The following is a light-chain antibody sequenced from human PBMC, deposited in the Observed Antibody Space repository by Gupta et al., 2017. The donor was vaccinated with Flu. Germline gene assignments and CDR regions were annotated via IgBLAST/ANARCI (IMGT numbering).Light chain of an antibody. Sequence: EVVLTQSPATLSLSPGERATLSCRASQSVTTYLAWYQQKPGQAPRLLIYDASKRAIGIPARFSGSGSGTDFTLTISSLEPEDFAVYYCQQRSNWPRGLTFGGGTKLEIK. CDR2: DAS. CDR1: QSVTTY. CDR3: QQRSNWPRGLT. V-gene: IGKV3-11*01. J-gene: IGKJ4*01.